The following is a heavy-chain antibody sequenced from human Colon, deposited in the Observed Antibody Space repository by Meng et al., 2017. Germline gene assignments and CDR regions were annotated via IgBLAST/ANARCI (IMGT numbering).Heavy chain of an antibody. CDR1: GGSFSGYY. J-gene: IGHJ5*02. Sequence: QQGGAGLLKASGTLCLTWDVYGGSFSGYYWSWIRQPPGKGLEWIGEINHSGSTNYNPSLKSRVTISVDTSKNQFSLKLSSVTAADTAVYYCARERLSSGWYGGRWFDPWGQGTLVTVSS. D-gene: IGHD6-19*01. CDR3: ARERLSSGWYGGRWFDP. CDR2: INHSGST. V-gene: IGHV4-34*01.